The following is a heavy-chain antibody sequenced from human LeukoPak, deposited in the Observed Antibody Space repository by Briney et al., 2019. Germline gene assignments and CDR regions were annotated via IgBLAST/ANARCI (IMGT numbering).Heavy chain of an antibody. V-gene: IGHV4-59*01. D-gene: IGHD6-19*01. CDR2: IYYSGST. CDR1: GGSISSYY. J-gene: IGHJ4*02. Sequence: SETLSLTCTVSGGSISSYYWSWIRQPPGKGLEWIGYIYYSGSTNYNPSLKSRVTISVDTPKNQFSLKLSSVTAADTAVYYCARDSEQYYFDYWGQGTLVTVSS. CDR3: ARDSEQYYFDY.